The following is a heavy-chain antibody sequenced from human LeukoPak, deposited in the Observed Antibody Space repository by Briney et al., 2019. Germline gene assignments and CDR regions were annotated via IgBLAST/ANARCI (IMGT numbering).Heavy chain of an antibody. J-gene: IGHJ4*02. Sequence: GGSLRLSCAASGFTFSRSAMSWVRQAPGKGLEWVSTVSGSRDTTYYADSVQGRFTISRDNSKNTLYLQMNSLRADDTAVYYCAKGGEWSPFGYWGQGTLVTVSS. CDR1: GFTFSRSA. V-gene: IGHV3-23*01. CDR2: VSGSRDTT. D-gene: IGHD3-16*01. CDR3: AKGGEWSPFGY.